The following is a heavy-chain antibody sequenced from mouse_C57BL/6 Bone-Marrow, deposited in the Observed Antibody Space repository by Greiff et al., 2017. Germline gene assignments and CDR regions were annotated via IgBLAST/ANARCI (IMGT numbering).Heavy chain of an antibody. J-gene: IGHJ3*01. Sequence: LQQSGAELVRPGASVTLSCKASGYTFTDYEMHWVKQTPVHGLEWIGAIDPETGGTAYNQKFKGKAILTADKSSSTAYMELRSLTSEDSAVYYCTSYYGSSYGAYWGQGTLVTVSA. CDR3: TSYYGSSYGAY. CDR2: IDPETGGT. V-gene: IGHV1-15*01. D-gene: IGHD1-1*01. CDR1: GYTFTDYE.